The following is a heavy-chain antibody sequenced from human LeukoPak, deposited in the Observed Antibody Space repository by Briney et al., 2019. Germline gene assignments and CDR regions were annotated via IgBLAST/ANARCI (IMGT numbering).Heavy chain of an antibody. CDR2: INHSGST. J-gene: IGHJ4*02. CDR1: GGSFSSYY. Sequence: SETLSLTCAVYGGSFSSYYWSWIRQPPGKGLEWIGEINHSGSTNYNPSLKSRVTISVDTSKNQFSLKLSSVTAADTAVYYCARQIPYCSGGSCAHYFDYWGQGTLVTVSS. CDR3: ARQIPYCSGGSCAHYFDY. V-gene: IGHV4-34*01. D-gene: IGHD2-15*01.